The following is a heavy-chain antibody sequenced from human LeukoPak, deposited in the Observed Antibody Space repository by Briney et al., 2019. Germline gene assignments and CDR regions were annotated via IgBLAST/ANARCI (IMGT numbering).Heavy chain of an antibody. D-gene: IGHD2-15*01. CDR3: ARGCSGGSCYSFDY. CDR2: INTNTGNP. Sequence: GASVKVSCKASGYTFTSHVINWVRQAPGQGLEWMGWINTNTGNPTYAQGFTGRFVFSLDTSVSTAYLQISSLKAEDTAVYYCARGCSGGSCYSFDYWGQGTLVTVSS. J-gene: IGHJ4*02. V-gene: IGHV7-4-1*02. CDR1: GYTFTSHV.